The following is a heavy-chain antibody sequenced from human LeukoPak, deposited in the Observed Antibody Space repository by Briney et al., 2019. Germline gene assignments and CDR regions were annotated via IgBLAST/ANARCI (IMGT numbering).Heavy chain of an antibody. D-gene: IGHD3-10*01. CDR1: GGSISSYY. V-gene: IGHV4-4*07. Sequence: SETLSLTCTVSGGSISSYYWSWIRQPAGKGLEWIGRIYTSGSTNYNPSLKSRVTMSVDTSKNQFSLKLSSLTAADTAVYYCARELQTNYYYYYDMDVWGQGTTVTVSS. J-gene: IGHJ6*02. CDR2: IYTSGST. CDR3: ARELQTNYYYYYDMDV.